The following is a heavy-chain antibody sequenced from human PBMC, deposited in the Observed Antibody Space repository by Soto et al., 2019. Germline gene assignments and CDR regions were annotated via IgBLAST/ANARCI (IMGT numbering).Heavy chain of an antibody. CDR3: ARDNRGYYGDDAFDI. D-gene: IGHD3-22*01. CDR1: GFTFSSYG. Sequence: GGSLRLSCAASGFTFSSYGMHWVRQAPGKGLEWVAVIWYDGSNKYYADSVKGRFTISRDNSKNTLYLQMNSLRAEDTAVYYCARDNRGYYGDDAFDIWGQGTMVTVSS. V-gene: IGHV3-33*01. J-gene: IGHJ3*02. CDR2: IWYDGSNK.